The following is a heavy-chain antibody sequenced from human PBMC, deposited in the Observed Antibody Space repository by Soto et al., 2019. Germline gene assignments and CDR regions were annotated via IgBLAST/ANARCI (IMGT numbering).Heavy chain of an antibody. CDR2: IYHSGST. J-gene: IGHJ5*02. Sequence: QLQLQESGSGLVKPSQTLSLTCAASGGSISSGGYSWSWIRQPPGKGLEWIGYIYHSGSTYYNPSLKSRVTISVDRSKNQFSLKLSSVTAADTAVYYCARERALSIAAAGSNWFDPWGQGTLVTVSS. V-gene: IGHV4-30-2*01. CDR1: GGSISSGGYS. D-gene: IGHD6-13*01. CDR3: ARERALSIAAAGSNWFDP.